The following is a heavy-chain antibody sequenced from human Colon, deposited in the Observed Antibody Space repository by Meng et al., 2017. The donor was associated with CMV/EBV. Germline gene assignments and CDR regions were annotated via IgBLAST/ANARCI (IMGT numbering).Heavy chain of an antibody. Sequence: EGQLVGSGGGLVQPGGSLRLSCAASGFTFSNYLMHWVRQAPGKGLVWVSRIKTDGSTTNYADSVKGRFTISRDNAKNTLYLQMNSLRAEDTAVYYCARDLEWELSFDPWGQGTLVTVSS. CDR2: IKTDGSTT. V-gene: IGHV3-74*01. CDR1: GFTFSNYL. J-gene: IGHJ5*02. CDR3: ARDLEWELSFDP. D-gene: IGHD1-26*01.